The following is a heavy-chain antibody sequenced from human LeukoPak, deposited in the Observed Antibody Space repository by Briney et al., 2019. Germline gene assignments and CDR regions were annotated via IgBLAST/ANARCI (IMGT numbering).Heavy chain of an antibody. CDR1: GYTFTSYY. Sequence: ASVKASCKASGYTFTSYYLHWVRQAPGQGLEWMGIINPSGDSTTYAQRFQDRITMTRDTSTSTVYMELSSLRSEDTAVYYCVSIGRHLDPFEYWGQGTLVTVSS. CDR3: VSIGRHLDPFEY. D-gene: IGHD2-21*01. CDR2: INPSGDST. V-gene: IGHV1-46*01. J-gene: IGHJ4*02.